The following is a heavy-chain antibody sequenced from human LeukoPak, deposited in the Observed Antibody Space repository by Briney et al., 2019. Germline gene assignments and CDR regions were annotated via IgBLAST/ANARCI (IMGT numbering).Heavy chain of an antibody. CDR3: ARDTSTSSFDY. V-gene: IGHV4-61*01. CDR1: GRSISSSSYY. D-gene: IGHD2-2*01. J-gene: IGHJ4*02. CDR2: IYYSGST. Sequence: PSETLSLTCTVSGRSISSSSYYWGWIRQPPGKGLEWIGYIYYSGSTNYNPSLKSRVTISVDTSKNQFSLKLSSVTAADTAVYYCARDTSTSSFDYWGQGTLVTVSS.